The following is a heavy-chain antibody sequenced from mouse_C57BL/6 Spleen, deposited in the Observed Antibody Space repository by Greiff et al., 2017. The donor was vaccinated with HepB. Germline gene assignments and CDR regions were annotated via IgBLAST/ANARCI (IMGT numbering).Heavy chain of an antibody. V-gene: IGHV5-17*01. CDR2: ISSGSSTI. Sequence: EVKVVESGGGLVKPGGSLKLSCAASGFTFSDYGMHWVRQAPEKGLEWVAYISSGSSTIYYADTVKGRFTISRDNAKNTLFLQMTSLRSEDTAMYYCARGLPLYFDYWGQGTTLTVSS. CDR3: ARGLPLYFDY. D-gene: IGHD2-2*01. CDR1: GFTFSDYG. J-gene: IGHJ2*01.